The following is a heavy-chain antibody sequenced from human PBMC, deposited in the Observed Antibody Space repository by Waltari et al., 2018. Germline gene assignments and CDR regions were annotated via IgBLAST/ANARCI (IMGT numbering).Heavy chain of an antibody. V-gene: IGHV4-4*02. D-gene: IGHD2-2*01. CDR1: GDSISGNYG. CDR2: VHHSVKT. J-gene: IGHJ4*02. CDR3: AGDRAIGLFFDY. Sequence: QVQLQESGQGLVKPSGTLSLTCAVSGDSISGNYGWSWVRQSPEKVLEWSGQVHHSVKTHYTPSLQSRVTISLDKPKNQFSLNLNSVTAADTAVYYCAGDRAIGLFFDYWGRGTLVTVSS.